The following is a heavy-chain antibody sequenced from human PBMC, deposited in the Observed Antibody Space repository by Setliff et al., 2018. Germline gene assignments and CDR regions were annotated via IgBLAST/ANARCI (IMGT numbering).Heavy chain of an antibody. J-gene: IGHJ4*02. V-gene: IGHV1-18*04. CDR2: INNYSFKT. CDR1: GYTFTGYS. CDR3: ARINFYVSSGYYYAPDY. D-gene: IGHD3-22*01. Sequence: ASVKVSCKASGYTFTGYSIHWVRQAPGQGLEWMGWINNYSFKTNYPQKFLGRVTVTTDTSTGTAYMELGSLTSDDTAIYYCARINFYVSSGYYYAPDYWGPGTLVTVSS.